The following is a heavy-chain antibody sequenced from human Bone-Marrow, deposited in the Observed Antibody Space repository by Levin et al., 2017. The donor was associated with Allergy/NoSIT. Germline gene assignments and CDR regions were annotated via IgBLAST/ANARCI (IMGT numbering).Heavy chain of an antibody. CDR3: ARDFIGVPGNFDY. D-gene: IGHD6-19*01. CDR1: GASISSSNW. Sequence: SETLSLTCAVSGASISSSNWWSWVRQPPGKGLEWIGEIYHSGSTNYNPSLKSRVTISVDTSRNQFSLSLSSATAADTAVYYCARDFIGVPGNFDYWGQGTLVTVSS. J-gene: IGHJ4*02. V-gene: IGHV4-4*02. CDR2: IYHSGST.